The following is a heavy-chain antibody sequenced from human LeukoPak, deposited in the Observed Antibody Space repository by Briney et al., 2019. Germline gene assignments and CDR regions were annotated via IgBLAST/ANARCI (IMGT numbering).Heavy chain of an antibody. J-gene: IGHJ4*02. V-gene: IGHV1-18*01. Sequence: ASVKVSCKASGYSFTNYGITWVRQAPGQGLEWMGWISPYNGNTNYAQKLQVRVTMTRDTSTSTAYMELRSLRSDDTAVYYCATYSAAGRTYYFDYWGQGALVTVSS. D-gene: IGHD6-13*01. CDR1: GYSFTNYG. CDR2: ISPYNGNT. CDR3: ATYSAAGRTYYFDY.